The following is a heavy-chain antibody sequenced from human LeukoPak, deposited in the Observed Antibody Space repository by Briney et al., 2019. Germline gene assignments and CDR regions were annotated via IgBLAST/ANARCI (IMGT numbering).Heavy chain of an antibody. CDR3: ARVVVVAAPVAEYFQH. D-gene: IGHD2-15*01. Sequence: SETLSLTCTVSGGSISSGGYYWSWIRQHPGKGLEWIGYIYYSGGTYYNPSLKSRVTISVDTSKNQFSLKLSSVTAADTAVYYCARVVVVAAPVAEYFQHWGQGTLVTVSS. V-gene: IGHV4-31*03. J-gene: IGHJ1*01. CDR2: IYYSGGT. CDR1: GGSISSGGYY.